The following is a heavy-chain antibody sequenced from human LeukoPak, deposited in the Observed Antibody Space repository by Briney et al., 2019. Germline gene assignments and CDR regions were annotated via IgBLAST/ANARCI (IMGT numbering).Heavy chain of an antibody. CDR1: GFTFSSYE. CDR2: ISSSGSTI. D-gene: IGHD6-6*01. Sequence: PGGSLRLSCAASGFTFSSYEMNWVRQAPGKGLEWVSYISSSGSTIYYADSVKGRFTISRDNAKNSLYLQMNSLRAEDTAVYYCARDFSSSGLDYWGQGTLVSVSS. J-gene: IGHJ4*02. V-gene: IGHV3-48*03. CDR3: ARDFSSSGLDY.